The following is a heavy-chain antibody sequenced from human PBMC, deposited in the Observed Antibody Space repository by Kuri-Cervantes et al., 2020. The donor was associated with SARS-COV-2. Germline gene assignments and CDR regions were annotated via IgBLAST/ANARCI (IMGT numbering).Heavy chain of an antibody. CDR1: GFTSGIYA. J-gene: IGHJ5*02. V-gene: IGHV3-49*04. Sequence: GESLKISCAVSGFTSGIYAMSWVRQAPGKGLEWVGFIRSKAYGGTTEYAASVKGRFTISRDDSKSIAYLQMSSLKTEDTAVYYCSLNLGYCSSTSCYDWFDPWGQGTLVTVSS. CDR3: SLNLGYCSSTSCYDWFDP. CDR2: IRSKAYGGTT. D-gene: IGHD2-2*01.